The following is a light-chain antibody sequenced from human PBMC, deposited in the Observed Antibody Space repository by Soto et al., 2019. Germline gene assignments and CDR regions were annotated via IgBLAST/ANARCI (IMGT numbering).Light chain of an antibody. CDR3: QQLSNWPPVT. Sequence: EIVLTQSPATLSLSPGERATLSCRASQSVSSYLAWYQQKPGQAPRLLIYDASNRATGIPARFSGSGSGTDFTLTFTRLEPEDYAVYYCQQLSNWPPVTFGQGTRLEIK. CDR2: DAS. J-gene: IGKJ5*01. CDR1: QSVSSY. V-gene: IGKV3-11*01.